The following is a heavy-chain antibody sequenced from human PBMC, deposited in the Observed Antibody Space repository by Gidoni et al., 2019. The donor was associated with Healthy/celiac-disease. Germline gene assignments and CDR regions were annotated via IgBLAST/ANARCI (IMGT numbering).Heavy chain of an antibody. D-gene: IGHD5-12*01. Sequence: EVQLVESGGGLVQPGGSLRPSCAASGVTFSSDSMNWVRQAPGKGLECVSYISSSSSSIYYADSVKGRFTISRDNAKNSLYLKMNSLRDEDTAVYYCARDKGREGYVGSRWFDPWGQGTLVTVSS. CDR2: ISSSSSSI. V-gene: IGHV3-48*02. CDR3: ARDKGREGYVGSRWFDP. J-gene: IGHJ5*02. CDR1: GVTFSSDS.